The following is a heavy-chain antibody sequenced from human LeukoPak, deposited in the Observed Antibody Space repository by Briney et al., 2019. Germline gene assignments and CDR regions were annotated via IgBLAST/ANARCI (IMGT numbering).Heavy chain of an antibody. D-gene: IGHD5-18*01. CDR3: ARLGYSYGLHFDY. CDR1: GGSFSGYY. V-gene: IGHV4-34*01. CDR2: INHSGST. Sequence: SETLSLTCAVYGGSFSGYYWSWICQPPGKGLEWIGEINHSGSTNYNPSLKSRVTISVDTSKNQFSLKLSSVTAADTAVYYCARLGYSYGLHFDYWGQGTLVTVSS. J-gene: IGHJ4*02.